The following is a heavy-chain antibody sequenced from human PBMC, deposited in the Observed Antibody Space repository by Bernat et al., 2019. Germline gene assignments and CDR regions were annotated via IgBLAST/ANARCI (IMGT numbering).Heavy chain of an antibody. Sequence: EVQLVESGGGLVQPGGSLRLSCAASGFTFSSYEMNWVRQAPGKWLEWVSYISSSGSTIYYADSVKGRFTISRDNAKNSLYLQMNSLRAEDTAVYYCATNLYNGYVDYGDYVPGAFDIWGPGTMVTVSS. V-gene: IGHV3-48*03. CDR1: GFTFSSYE. CDR3: ATNLYNGYVDYGDYVPGAFDI. J-gene: IGHJ3*02. D-gene: IGHD4-17*01. CDR2: ISSSGSTI.